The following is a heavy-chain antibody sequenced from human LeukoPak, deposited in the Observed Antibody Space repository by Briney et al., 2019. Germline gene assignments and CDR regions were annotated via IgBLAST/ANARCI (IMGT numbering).Heavy chain of an antibody. CDR1: GGSISGYY. J-gene: IGHJ4*02. V-gene: IGHV4-59*13. CDR3: ARTGSYCTNGVCYTVFDY. Sequence: SETLSLTCTVSGGSISGYYWSLIRQPPGKGLEWIGYIYYSGSTNYNPSLKSRVTISVDTSKNQFSLKLSSVTAADTAVYYCARTGSYCTNGVCYTVFDYWGQGTLVTVSS. CDR2: IYYSGST. D-gene: IGHD2-8*01.